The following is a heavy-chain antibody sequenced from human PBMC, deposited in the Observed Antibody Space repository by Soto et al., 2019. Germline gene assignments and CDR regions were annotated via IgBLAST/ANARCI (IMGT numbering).Heavy chain of an antibody. D-gene: IGHD5-18*01. CDR1: GGSISSYY. CDR2: IYYSGST. CDR3: ARGPIQLVEENYYGMDV. J-gene: IGHJ6*02. Sequence: SETLSLTCTVSGGSISSYYWSWIRQPPGKGLEWIGYIYYSGSTNYNPSLKSRVTISVDTSKNQFSLKLSSVTAADTAVYYCARGPIQLVEENYYGMDVWGQGTTVTVSS. V-gene: IGHV4-59*01.